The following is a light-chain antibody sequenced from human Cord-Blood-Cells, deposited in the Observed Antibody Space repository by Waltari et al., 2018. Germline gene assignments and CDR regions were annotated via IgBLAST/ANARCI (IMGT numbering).Light chain of an antibody. V-gene: IGLV2-14*01. CDR1: SSDVGGYNY. J-gene: IGLJ2*01. Sequence: QSALTQPASVSGSPGQSITISCTGTSSDVGGYNYVSWYQQHPGKAPKLMSYDASNRPSGVSNRFSGSKCGNTASRTISGLQAEDEADYYCSSYTSSSTLVVFGGGTKLTVL. CDR2: DAS. CDR3: SSYTSSSTLVV.